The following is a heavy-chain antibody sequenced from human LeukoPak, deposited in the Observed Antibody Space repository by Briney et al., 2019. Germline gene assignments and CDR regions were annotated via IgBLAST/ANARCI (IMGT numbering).Heavy chain of an antibody. D-gene: IGHD4-11*01. V-gene: IGHV3-11*06. CDR1: GFTFSGYY. Sequence: PGGSLRLSCVASGFTFSGYYMSWIRQAPGKGLERVSYISGKSRETNYADSVKGRFTISRDNAKNSLYLQMNSLRAEDTAVYYCARDFYSNPDFWGQGTLVTVSS. CDR3: ARDFYSNPDF. CDR2: ISGKSRET. J-gene: IGHJ4*02.